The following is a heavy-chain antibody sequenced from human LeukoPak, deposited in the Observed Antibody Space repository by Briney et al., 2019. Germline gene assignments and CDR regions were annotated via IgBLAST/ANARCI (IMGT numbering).Heavy chain of an antibody. CDR1: GYTFTSYD. CDR3: ARTSYGDYLMDGMDV. D-gene: IGHD4-17*01. Sequence: ASVKVSCKASGYTFTSYDINWVRQATGQGLEWMGWMNPNSGNTGYAQKFQGRVTMTRNTSISTAYMELSSLRSEDTAVYYCARTSYGDYLMDGMDVWGQGTTVTVSS. V-gene: IGHV1-8*01. J-gene: IGHJ6*02. CDR2: MNPNSGNT.